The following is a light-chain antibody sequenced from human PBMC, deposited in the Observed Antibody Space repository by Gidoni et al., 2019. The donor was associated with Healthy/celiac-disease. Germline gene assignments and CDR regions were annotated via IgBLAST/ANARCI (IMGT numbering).Light chain of an antibody. CDR2: AAS. CDR3: QQSYSTPPYT. CDR1: QSISSY. J-gene: IGKJ2*01. Sequence: DIQMTQSPSSLSASVGDRVTITCRASQSISSYLHWYQQKPGKAPKLLIYAASSLQSGVPSRFSGSGSGTDFTLNISSMQPEDLATYYCQQSYSTPPYTFGQGTKLEIK. V-gene: IGKV1-39*01.